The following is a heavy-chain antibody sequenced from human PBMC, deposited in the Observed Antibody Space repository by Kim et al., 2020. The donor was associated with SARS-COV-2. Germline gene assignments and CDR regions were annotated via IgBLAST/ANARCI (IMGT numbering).Heavy chain of an antibody. CDR3: ARTSSGSYLPPHDY. CDR1: GFTFSSYA. CDR2: ISYDGSNK. Sequence: GGSLRLSCAASGFTFSSYAMHWVRQAPGKGLEWVAVISYDGSNKYYADSVKGRFTISRDNSKNTLYLQMNSLRAEDTAVYYCARTSSGSYLPPHDYWGQGTLVTTSS. J-gene: IGHJ4*02. D-gene: IGHD3-10*01. V-gene: IGHV3-30*04.